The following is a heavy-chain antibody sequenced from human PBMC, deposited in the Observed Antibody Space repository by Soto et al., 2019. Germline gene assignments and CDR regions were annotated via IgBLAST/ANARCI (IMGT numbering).Heavy chain of an antibody. CDR3: AKDGIRGIYLDN. V-gene: IGHV3-23*01. CDR1: GLTLSAYP. Sequence: GGSLRLSCAGSGLTLSAYPMSWVRQAPGKGLQWVASVSVDPGNTYYADSVKGRFTISRDNSKNTVYLQMNSLKTEDTAFYYCAKDGIRGIYLDNWGQGTLVTVSS. CDR2: VSVDPGNT. J-gene: IGHJ4*02.